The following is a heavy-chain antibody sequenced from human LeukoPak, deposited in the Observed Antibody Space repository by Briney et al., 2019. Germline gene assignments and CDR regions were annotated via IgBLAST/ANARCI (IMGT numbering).Heavy chain of an antibody. V-gene: IGHV4-31*03. CDR2: IYYSGST. CDR1: GGSISSGGYY. CDR3: ARDSYDSTDY. Sequence: SETLSLTCTVSGGSISSGGYYWSWIRQHPGKGLEWIGYIYYSGSTYYNPSLKSRVTISVDTSKNQFSLKLSSVTAADTAVYYCARDSYDSTDYWGQGTPVTVSS. J-gene: IGHJ4*02. D-gene: IGHD3-22*01.